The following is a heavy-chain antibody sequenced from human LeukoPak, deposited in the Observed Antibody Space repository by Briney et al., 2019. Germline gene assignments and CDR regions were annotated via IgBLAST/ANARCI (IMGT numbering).Heavy chain of an antibody. CDR3: ARLSGYYDS. CDR2: IYYSGST. CDR1: GGSISSSCYY. J-gene: IGHJ4*02. V-gene: IGHV4-39*01. D-gene: IGHD3-22*01. Sequence: SETLSLTCTVSGGSISSSCYYWGWIRQPPGKGLEWIGSIYYSGSTNYNPSLKSRVTISVDTSKNQLSLKLSSVTAADTAVYYCARLSGYYDSWGQGTLVTVSS.